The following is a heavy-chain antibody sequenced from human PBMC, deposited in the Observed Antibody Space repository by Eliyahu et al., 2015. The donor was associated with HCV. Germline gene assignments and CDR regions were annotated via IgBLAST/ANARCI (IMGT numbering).Heavy chain of an antibody. J-gene: IGHJ5*02. V-gene: IGHV1-8*01. D-gene: IGHD2-15*01. CDR3: ARGSSIISRSPRARGRGGWFDP. Sequence: YAQKFQGRVTMTRNTSISTAYMELSSLRSEDTAVYYCARGSSIISRSPRARGRGGWFDPWGQGTLVTVSS.